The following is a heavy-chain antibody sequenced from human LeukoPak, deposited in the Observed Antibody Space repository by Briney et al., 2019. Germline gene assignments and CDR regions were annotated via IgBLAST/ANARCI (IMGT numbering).Heavy chain of an antibody. J-gene: IGHJ5*02. D-gene: IGHD6-13*01. CDR2: INQDGSEK. Sequence: GGSLRLSCGASGFTFSNSWMTWVRQAPGKGLEWVANINQDGSEKYSVDSVEGRFTISRDNAKNSLYLQMNSLRAEDTAVYYCARRQQLVRGIDWFDPWGQGTLVTVSS. CDR3: ARRQQLVRGIDWFDP. V-gene: IGHV3-7*02. CDR1: GFTFSNSW.